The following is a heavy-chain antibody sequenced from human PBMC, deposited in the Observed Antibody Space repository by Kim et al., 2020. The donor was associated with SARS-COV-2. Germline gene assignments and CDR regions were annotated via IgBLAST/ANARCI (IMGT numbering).Heavy chain of an antibody. Sequence: GESLKISCKGSGYSFSIYWIGWVRQMPGKGLEWMGIIYPGDSDTRYSPSFQGQVTISAAKSISTPYLQWSSLKASDTAMYYCASRTVAGKNGYYYYGMDVWGQGTTVTVSS. V-gene: IGHV5-51*01. D-gene: IGHD6-19*01. CDR2: IYPGDSDT. CDR1: GYSFSIYW. J-gene: IGHJ6*02. CDR3: ASRTVAGKNGYYYYGMDV.